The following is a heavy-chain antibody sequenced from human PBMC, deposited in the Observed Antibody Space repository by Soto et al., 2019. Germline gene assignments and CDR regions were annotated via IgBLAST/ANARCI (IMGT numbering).Heavy chain of an antibody. D-gene: IGHD1-1*01. V-gene: IGHV3-7*03. CDR2: TDTDGSRK. CDR3: RRVPIEGTYANGVDV. Sequence: PGGSLRLSCAASGFNFNTYWMYWVRQAPGKGLEWVANTDTDGSRKNYVDSVKGRFIISRDNAKNSLFLQMNSLRAEDTAVYYCRRVPIEGTYANGVDVWGQGTTVTVSS. J-gene: IGHJ6*02. CDR1: GFNFNTYW.